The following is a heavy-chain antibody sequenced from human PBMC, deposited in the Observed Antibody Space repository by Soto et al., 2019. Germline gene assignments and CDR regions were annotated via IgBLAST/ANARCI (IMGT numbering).Heavy chain of an antibody. D-gene: IGHD6-25*01. V-gene: IGHV1-69*09. CDR3: ATMKRARLDS. CDR1: GIMSSGYG. CDR2: INPILDST. J-gene: IGHJ4*02. Sequence: QEQVVQSGPAMKEPGSSVKVSCRASGIMSSGYGFSWVRQAPGQGLEWVGMINPILDSTHYAQNLQGRVSLSVDKSGDTADLEVTSLRLEETAIYFCATMKRARLDSWGRGTVVTVSS.